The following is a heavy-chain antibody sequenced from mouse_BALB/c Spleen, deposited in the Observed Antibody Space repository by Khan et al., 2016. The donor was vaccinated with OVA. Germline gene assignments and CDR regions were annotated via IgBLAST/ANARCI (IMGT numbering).Heavy chain of an antibody. J-gene: IGHJ2*01. CDR3: AKVYEEDFDY. CDR1: GYSITSDYA. CDR2: ISYSGNT. D-gene: IGHD1-1*01. Sequence: VQLKQSGPGLVKPSQSLSLTCTVTGYSITSDYAWNWIRQFPGNKLEWMGLISYSGNTNYNPSLKSRISITRDTSKNQFFLQLNSVTTEDTDTYDSAKVYEEDFDYWGQGTTLTVSS. V-gene: IGHV3-2*02.